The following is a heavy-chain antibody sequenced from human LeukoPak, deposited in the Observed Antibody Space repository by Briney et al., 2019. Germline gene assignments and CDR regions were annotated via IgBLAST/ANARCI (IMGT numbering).Heavy chain of an antibody. CDR3: AKDSLNWFGESIS. CDR1: GFTFSSYA. Sequence: GGSLRLSCAASGFTFSSYAMSWVRQAPGKGLEWVSSSSGSGDSTHYADSVKGRFTISRDNSKNTLYLQMNSLRAEDTAVYYCAKDSLNWFGESISWGQGTLVTVSS. J-gene: IGHJ5*02. CDR2: SSGSGDST. V-gene: IGHV3-23*01. D-gene: IGHD3-10*01.